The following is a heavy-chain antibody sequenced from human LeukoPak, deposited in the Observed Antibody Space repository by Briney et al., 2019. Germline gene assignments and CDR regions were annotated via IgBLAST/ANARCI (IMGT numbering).Heavy chain of an antibody. D-gene: IGHD2-2*01. CDR2: IIPILGIA. CDR3: ARGGCSSTSCPFDY. CDR1: GGTFSSYA. J-gene: IGHJ4*02. V-gene: IGHV1-69*04. Sequence: SVKVSCRASGGTFSSYAISWVRQAPGQGLEWMGRIIPILGIANYAQKFQGRVTITTDESTSTAYMELSSLRSEDTAVYYCARGGCSSTSCPFDYWGQGTLVTVSS.